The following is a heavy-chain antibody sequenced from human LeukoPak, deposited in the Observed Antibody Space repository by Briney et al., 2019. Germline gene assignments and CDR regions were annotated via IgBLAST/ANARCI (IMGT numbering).Heavy chain of an antibody. V-gene: IGHV4-34*01. CDR1: GGSFSGYY. CDR2: ISHSGST. CDR3: AKSGGYGLIDY. Sequence: PSETLSLTCAVYGGSFSGYYWSWIRQPPGKGLEWIGSISHSGSTYYNPSLKSRVTISVDTSKNQFSLRLNSVTAADTAMYYCAKSGGYGLIDYWGQGTRVTVSS. D-gene: IGHD1-26*01. J-gene: IGHJ4*02.